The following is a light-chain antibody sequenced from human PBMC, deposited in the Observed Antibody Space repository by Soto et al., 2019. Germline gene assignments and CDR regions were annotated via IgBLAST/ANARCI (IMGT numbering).Light chain of an antibody. V-gene: IGKV2-24*01. CDR3: MQATQFPYT. CDR2: QIS. Sequence: DIVMTQTPLSSPVTLGQPASISCTSSQSLVHSSGNTYLSWLQQRPGQPPRLLVYQISNRFSGVPDRFSGSGAGTVFTLKISWVEVEDVGIYYCMQATQFPYTFGRETKLEIE. CDR1: QSLVHSSGNTY. J-gene: IGKJ2*01.